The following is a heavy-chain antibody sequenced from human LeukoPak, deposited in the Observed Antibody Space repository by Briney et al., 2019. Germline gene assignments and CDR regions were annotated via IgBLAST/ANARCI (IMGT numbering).Heavy chain of an antibody. CDR3: ARRHYDSSGLEFDY. D-gene: IGHD3-22*01. CDR2: ISYDGSNK. V-gene: IGHV3-30-3*01. Sequence: GGSLRLSCAASGFTFSSYAMHWVRQAPGKGLEWVAVISYDGSNKYYADSVKGRFTISGDNSKNTLYLQMNSLRAEDTAVYYCARRHYDSSGLEFDYWGQGTLVTVSS. CDR1: GFTFSSYA. J-gene: IGHJ4*02.